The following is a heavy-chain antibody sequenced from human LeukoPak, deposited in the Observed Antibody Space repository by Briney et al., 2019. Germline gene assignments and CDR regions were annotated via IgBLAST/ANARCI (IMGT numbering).Heavy chain of an antibody. J-gene: IGHJ4*02. D-gene: IGHD3-10*01. CDR2: IKSKTDGGTT. CDR3: TRQGDYYGSGSLDY. CDR1: GFTFSSYG. V-gene: IGHV3-15*01. Sequence: PGGSLRLSCAASGFTFSSYGMHWVRQAPGKGLEWVGRIKSKTDGGTTDYAAPVKGRFTISRDDSKNTLYLQMNSLKTEDTAVYYCTRQGDYYGSGSLDYWGQGTLVTVSS.